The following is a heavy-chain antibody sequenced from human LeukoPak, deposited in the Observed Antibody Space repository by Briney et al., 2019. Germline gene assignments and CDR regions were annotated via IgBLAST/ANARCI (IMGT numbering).Heavy chain of an antibody. J-gene: IGHJ5*02. CDR2: ISSSGSAR. CDR1: GFIFSSYE. D-gene: IGHD6-13*01. V-gene: IGHV3-48*03. Sequence: PGGSLRLSCAASGFIFSSYEMNWVRQAPGKGLEWVSYISSSGSARYYADSVKGRFTISRDNAKNSLYLQMNSLRAEDTAVYYCAREVWIAAAGTGSWFDPWGQGTLVTVSS. CDR3: AREVWIAAAGTGSWFDP.